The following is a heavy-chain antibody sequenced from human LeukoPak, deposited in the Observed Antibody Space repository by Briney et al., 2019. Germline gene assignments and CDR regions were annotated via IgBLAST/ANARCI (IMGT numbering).Heavy chain of an antibody. V-gene: IGHV4-30-2*01. CDR3: ARGTVTTDYYYYYGMDV. CDR2: IYHSGST. D-gene: IGHD4-11*01. J-gene: IGHJ6*02. Sequence: SETLSLTCAVSGGSISSGGYTWSWIRQPPGKGLERIGYIYHSGSTYYNPSLKSRVTISVDRSKNQFSLKLSSVTAADTAVYYCARGTVTTDYYYYYGMDVWGQGTTVTVSS. CDR1: GGSISSGGYT.